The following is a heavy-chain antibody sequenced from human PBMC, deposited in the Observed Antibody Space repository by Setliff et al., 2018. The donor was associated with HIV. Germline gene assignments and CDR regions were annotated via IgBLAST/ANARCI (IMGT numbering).Heavy chain of an antibody. V-gene: IGHV1-3*03. J-gene: IGHJ4*02. CDR3: ASGSHGEGATDY. CDR2: INAGNGTT. D-gene: IGHD1-26*01. CDR1: GYSFASYW. Sequence: PGESLKISCKGSGYSFASYWIGWVRQAPGQRLEWMGWINAGNGTTKYSQDLQGRVTITRDTSASTAYMELNSLRSEDMAVYYCASGSHGEGATDYWGLGTLVTVSS.